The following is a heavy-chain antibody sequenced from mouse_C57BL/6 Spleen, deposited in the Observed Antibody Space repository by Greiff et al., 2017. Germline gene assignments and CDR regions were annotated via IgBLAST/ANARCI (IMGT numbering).Heavy chain of an antibody. Sequence: VQLKQSGAELVKPGASVKLSCTASGFNITDYYMHWVKQRPEQGLEWIGRIDPEDGETKSAPKFQGKATITADTSSNTAYLQLSSLTSEDAAVYYCARERYGSKGWFAYWGQGTLVTVSA. CDR1: GFNITDYY. J-gene: IGHJ3*01. CDR2: IDPEDGET. V-gene: IGHV14-2*01. D-gene: IGHD1-1*01. CDR3: ARERYGSKGWFAY.